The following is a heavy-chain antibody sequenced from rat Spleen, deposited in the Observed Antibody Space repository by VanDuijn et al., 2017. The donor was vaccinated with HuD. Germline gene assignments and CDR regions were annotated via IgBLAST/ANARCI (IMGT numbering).Heavy chain of an antibody. D-gene: IGHD1-1*01. CDR3: AKDKTVASYWYFDF. CDR1: GFTFSNSG. CDR2: ISPSGGNT. J-gene: IGHJ1*01. Sequence: EVQLVESGGALVQPGRSLKLSCAASGFTFSNSGMHWIRQTPTKGLEWVASISPSGGNTYSRVPGQGRFTLSRDNSKSTLYLQMDSMRSEDTATYYWAKDKTVASYWYFDFWGPGTMVTVSS. V-gene: IGHV5-19*01.